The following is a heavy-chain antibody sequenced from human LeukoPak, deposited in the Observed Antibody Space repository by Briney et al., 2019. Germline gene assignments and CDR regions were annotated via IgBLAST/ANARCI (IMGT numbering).Heavy chain of an antibody. D-gene: IGHD3-22*01. CDR1: GFTFSSYE. Sequence: PGGSLRLSCAASGFTFSSYEMNWVRQAPGKGLEWVSYISSSGSTIYYADSVKGRFTTSRDNSKNTLYLQMNSLRAEDTAVYYCARDKYYYDSRPYFDYWGQGTLVTVSS. CDR2: ISSSGSTI. CDR3: ARDKYYYDSRPYFDY. V-gene: IGHV3-48*03. J-gene: IGHJ4*02.